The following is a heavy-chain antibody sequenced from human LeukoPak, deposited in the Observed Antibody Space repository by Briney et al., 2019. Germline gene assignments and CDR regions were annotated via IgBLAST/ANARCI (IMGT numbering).Heavy chain of an antibody. CDR2: ISSSSSYI. CDR3: ARARGSSSWSYYFDY. Sequence: PRGSLRLSCAASGFTFSSYSMNWVRQAPGKGLEWVSSISSSSSYIYYADSVKGRFTISRDNAKNSLYLQMNSLRAEDTAVYYCARARGSSSWSYYFDYWGQGTLVTVSS. J-gene: IGHJ4*02. V-gene: IGHV3-21*01. D-gene: IGHD6-13*01. CDR1: GFTFSSYS.